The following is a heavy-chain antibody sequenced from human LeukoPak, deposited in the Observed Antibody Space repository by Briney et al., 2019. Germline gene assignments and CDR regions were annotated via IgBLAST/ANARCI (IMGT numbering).Heavy chain of an antibody. CDR3: AKDAHSGSYFDY. CDR1: GFTFSSNA. D-gene: IGHD1-26*01. Sequence: GGSLRLSCAASGFTFSSNAMCWVRQAPGKGLEWVSLISGTGGTTYYADSVKGRLTISRDNSKNTLYLQMNNLRVEDTAVYYCAKDAHSGSYFDYWGQGILVTVSS. CDR2: ISGTGGTT. V-gene: IGHV3-23*01. J-gene: IGHJ4*01.